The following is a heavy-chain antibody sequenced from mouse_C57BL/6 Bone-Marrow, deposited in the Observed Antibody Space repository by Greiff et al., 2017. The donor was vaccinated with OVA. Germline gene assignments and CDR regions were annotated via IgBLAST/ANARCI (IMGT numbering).Heavy chain of an antibody. CDR1: GYTFTGYW. Sequence: QVQLKESGAELMKPGASVKLSCKATGYTFTGYWIEWVKQRPGHGLEWIGEILPGSGSTNYNEKFKGQATFTADTSSNTAYMQISSLTTEDSAIYYAATYYDGGVTGRYFDYWGQGTTLTVSS. D-gene: IGHD1-1*01. J-gene: IGHJ2*01. V-gene: IGHV1-9*01. CDR3: ATYYDGGVTGRYFDY. CDR2: ILPGSGST.